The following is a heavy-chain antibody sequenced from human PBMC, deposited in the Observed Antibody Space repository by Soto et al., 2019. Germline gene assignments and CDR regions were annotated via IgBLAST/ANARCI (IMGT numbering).Heavy chain of an antibody. D-gene: IGHD5-18*01. CDR1: GGSISSAAYY. J-gene: IGHJ4*02. CDR3: AREYTYGSNFFDC. Sequence: QVQLQESGPGLVKPSQTLSLSCTVFGGSISSAAYYWSWIRQHPGKGLEWIGYISHSGSTYYTPSLKSRVIISADTSKNQFSLNLTSVTAADTAVYYCAREYTYGSNFFDCWGQGALVTVSS. CDR2: ISHSGST. V-gene: IGHV4-31*03.